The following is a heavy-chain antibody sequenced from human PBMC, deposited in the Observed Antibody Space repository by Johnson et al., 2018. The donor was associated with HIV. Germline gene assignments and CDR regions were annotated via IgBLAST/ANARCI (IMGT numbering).Heavy chain of an antibody. V-gene: IGHV3-7*05. CDR2: IKQDGSEK. CDR1: GFTFSSYW. Sequence: VQLVESGGGLVQPGGSLRLSCAASGFTFSSYWMSWVRQAPGKGLEWVANIKQDGSEKYYVDSVKGRFTISRDNAKNSLYLQMNSLRAEDTAVYYCTRVREYSGSLGAFDIWGQGTMVTVSS. CDR3: TRVREYSGSLGAFDI. D-gene: IGHD1-26*01. J-gene: IGHJ3*02.